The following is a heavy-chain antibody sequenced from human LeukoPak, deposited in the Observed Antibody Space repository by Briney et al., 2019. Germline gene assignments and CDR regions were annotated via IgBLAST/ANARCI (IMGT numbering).Heavy chain of an antibody. CDR1: GFTFSSYA. CDR2: ISYDGSNK. Sequence: GGSLRLSCAAYGFTFSSYAMHWVRQAPGKGLEWVAVISYDGSNKYYADSVKGRFTISRDNSKNTLYLQMNSLRAEDTAVYYCAREKSAAGNAFDIWGQGTMVTVSS. CDR3: AREKSAAGNAFDI. J-gene: IGHJ3*02. D-gene: IGHD6-13*01. V-gene: IGHV3-30-3*01.